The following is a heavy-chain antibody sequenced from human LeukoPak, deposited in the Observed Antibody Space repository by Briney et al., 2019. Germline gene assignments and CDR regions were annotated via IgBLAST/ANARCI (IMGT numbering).Heavy chain of an antibody. Sequence: GGSLRLSCAASGFTFSYFSMNWVRQAPGKGLEWVSSISSSGTYKYYADSVKGRFSISRDNAKSSLYLQMNSLRAEDTAVYYCARERGYSGYDSPHFDYWGQGTLVTVSS. CDR2: ISSSGTYK. D-gene: IGHD5-12*01. CDR1: GFTFSYFS. CDR3: ARERGYSGYDSPHFDY. J-gene: IGHJ4*02. V-gene: IGHV3-21*01.